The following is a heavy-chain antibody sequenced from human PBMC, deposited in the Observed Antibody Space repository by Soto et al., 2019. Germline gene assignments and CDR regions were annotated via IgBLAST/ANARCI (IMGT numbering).Heavy chain of an antibody. CDR1: GFTFSNYS. CDR3: ARPISERSVHIVGRRWYFDL. J-gene: IGHJ2*01. V-gene: IGHV3-48*01. CDR2: VDSSGGTI. D-gene: IGHD2-21*01. Sequence: GGSLRLSCAASGFTFSNYSMNWVRQAPGKGLEWISYVDSSGGTILYADSVKGRFTISRDNAKNSLYLQMNSLRAEDTAVYYCARPISERSVHIVGRRWYFDLWGRGTLVTVSS.